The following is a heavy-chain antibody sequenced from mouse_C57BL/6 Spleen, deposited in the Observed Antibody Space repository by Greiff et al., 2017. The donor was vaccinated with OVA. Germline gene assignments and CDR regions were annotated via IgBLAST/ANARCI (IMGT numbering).Heavy chain of an antibody. CDR3: ARRDTVVSYWYFDV. CDR2: ILPGSGST. J-gene: IGHJ1*03. CDR1: GYTFTGYW. V-gene: IGHV1-9*01. Sequence: VQLQQSGAELMKPGASVKLSCKATGYTFTGYWIEWVKQRPGHGLEWIGEILPGSGSTNYTEKFKGKATFPADKSSNTAYMQLRRLTTEDSAIYDWARRDTVVSYWYFDVWGTGTTVTVSS. D-gene: IGHD1-1*01.